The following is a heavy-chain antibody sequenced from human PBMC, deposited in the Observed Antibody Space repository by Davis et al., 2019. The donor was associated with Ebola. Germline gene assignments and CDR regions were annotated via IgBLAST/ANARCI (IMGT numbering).Heavy chain of an antibody. CDR3: ARTVGDIYYYGMDV. J-gene: IGHJ6*02. Sequence: AASVKVSCKASGFTFTSSAMQWVRQARGQRLEWIGWIVGGSGNTNYAQKFQERVTITRDMSTSTAYMELSSLRSEDTAVYYCARTVGDIYYYGMDVWGQGTTVTVSS. D-gene: IGHD3-16*01. CDR1: GFTFTSSA. V-gene: IGHV1-58*02. CDR2: IVGGSGNT.